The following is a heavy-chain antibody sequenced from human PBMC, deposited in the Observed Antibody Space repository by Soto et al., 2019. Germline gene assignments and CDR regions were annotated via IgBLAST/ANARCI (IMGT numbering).Heavy chain of an antibody. CDR3: ARGRSSVPDRRGIGYYGLDV. CDR2: INDSGIT. CDR1: GGSFSGYY. V-gene: IGHV4-34*01. D-gene: IGHD6-6*01. J-gene: IGHJ6*02. Sequence: QVQLQQWGAEVLKPSETLSLTCVVNGGSFSGYYWSWIRQSPGKGLEWIGEINDSGITDSNPSLESRVTISVDMSKNQFSPNLNSVTAADSAVYHCARGRSSVPDRRGIGYYGLDVWGQGTTVTVSS.